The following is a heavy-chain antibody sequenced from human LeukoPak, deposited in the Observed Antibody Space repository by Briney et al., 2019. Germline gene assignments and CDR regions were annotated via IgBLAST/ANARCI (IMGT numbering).Heavy chain of an antibody. CDR2: IKGDESAR. J-gene: IGHJ4*02. D-gene: IGHD1-26*01. CDR3: ARDVVGSLDY. CDR1: GFTFSSYW. V-gene: IGHV3-7*01. Sequence: GGSLRLSCAASGFTFSSYWMAWVRQTPGKGLEWVANIKGDESARHQADSVKGRFTISRDNTRNSLYLQMTNLRGDDTAVYYCARDVVGSLDYWGQGTLVTVSS.